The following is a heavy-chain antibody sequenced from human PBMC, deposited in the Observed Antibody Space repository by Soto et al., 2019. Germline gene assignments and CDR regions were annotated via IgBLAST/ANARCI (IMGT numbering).Heavy chain of an antibody. D-gene: IGHD5-12*01. CDR3: ETREPKPRWLQLMYYYDGMDV. J-gene: IGHJ6*02. CDR2: FDPEDGET. CDR1: GYTLTELS. V-gene: IGHV1-24*01. Sequence: QVQLVQSGAEVKKPGASVKVSCKVSGYTLTELSMHWVRQAPGKGLEWMGGFDPEDGETIYAQKFQGRVTMTEDTSTDTAYMEMSSLRSEDTAVYYCETREPKPRWLQLMYYYDGMDVWGQGTTVTGSS.